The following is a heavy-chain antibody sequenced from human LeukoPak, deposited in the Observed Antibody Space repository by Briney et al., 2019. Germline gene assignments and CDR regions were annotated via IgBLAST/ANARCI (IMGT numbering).Heavy chain of an antibody. V-gene: IGHV1-24*01. CDR1: GYTLTELS. Sequence: ASVKVSCKVSGYTLTELSMHWVRQAPGKGLEWMGGFDPEDGETIYAQKFQGRVTMTEDTSTDTAYMELSSLRSDDTAVYYCARDGDYVWGSYRYTSPFDYWGQGTLVAVSS. J-gene: IGHJ4*02. D-gene: IGHD3-16*02. CDR2: FDPEDGET. CDR3: ARDGDYVWGSYRYTSPFDY.